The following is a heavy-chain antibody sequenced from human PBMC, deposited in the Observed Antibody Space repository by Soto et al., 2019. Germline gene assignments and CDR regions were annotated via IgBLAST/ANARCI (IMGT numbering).Heavy chain of an antibody. J-gene: IGHJ4*02. CDR3: ARGDSNSWSDY. Sequence: QVQLVESGGGVVRRGRSLRLSCVASGFTFRTYAMDWVRQAPGKGLEWVAVISYDGTNKYYADSVKGRFTISRDNSKNTLSLQMNSLRPEDTAVYYCARGDSNSWSDYWGQGTLVTVSS. D-gene: IGHD6-13*01. V-gene: IGHV3-30*01. CDR2: ISYDGTNK. CDR1: GFTFRTYA.